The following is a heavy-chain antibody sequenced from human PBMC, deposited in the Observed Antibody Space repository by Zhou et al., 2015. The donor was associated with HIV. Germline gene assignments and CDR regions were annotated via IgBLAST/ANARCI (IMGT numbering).Heavy chain of an antibody. CDR3: ARSNMNYDYALDL. J-gene: IGHJ3*01. Sequence: QVQLVQSGGEVKKPGASVKVSCKASGYTFTSYDINWVRQATGQGLEWMGWITPMFQTHNYAEKFRARLNITVDRHTSAAYMELSSLTSEDAAVYYCARSNMNYDYALDLWGQGTKVIVS. CDR1: GYTFTSYD. CDR2: ITPMFQTH. V-gene: IGHV1-69*06. D-gene: IGHD3-16*01.